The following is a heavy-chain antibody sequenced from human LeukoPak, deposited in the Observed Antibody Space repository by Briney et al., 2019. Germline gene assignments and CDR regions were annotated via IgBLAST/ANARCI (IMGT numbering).Heavy chain of an antibody. CDR1: GFTFSSYA. V-gene: IGHV3-30-3*01. J-gene: IGHJ4*02. Sequence: PGRSLRLSCAASGFTFSSYAMHWVRQAPGKGLEWVAVISYDGSNKYYADSVKGRFTISRDNSKNTLYLQMNSLRAEDTAVYYCAKEGDNTMTTKKYFDYWGQGTLVTVSS. D-gene: IGHD4-11*01. CDR2: ISYDGSNK. CDR3: AKEGDNTMTTKKYFDY.